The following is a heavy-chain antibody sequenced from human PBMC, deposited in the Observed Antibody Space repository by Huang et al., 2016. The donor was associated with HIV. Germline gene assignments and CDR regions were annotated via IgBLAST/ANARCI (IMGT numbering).Heavy chain of an antibody. V-gene: IGHV3-7*04. D-gene: IGHD3-3*01. CDR3: ARGGAPYYDFWSGGHHYGMDV. J-gene: IGHJ6*02. CDR1: GFTFRSYW. CDR2: IKKDGSEK. Sequence: EVQLVESGGGLVQPGGSLRLSCAASGFTFRSYWMSWVRQAAGKGQGGVANIKKDGSEKYYVDSVKGRCTISRDNVKNALYLQMYSLRVEDTAIYYCARGGAPYYDFWSGGHHYGMDVWGQGTTVTVSS.